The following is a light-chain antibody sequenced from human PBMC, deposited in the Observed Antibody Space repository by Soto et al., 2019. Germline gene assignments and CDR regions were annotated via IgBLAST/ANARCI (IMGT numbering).Light chain of an antibody. Sequence: DIQMTQSPSTLSASVGDRVTITCRASQTISSWLAWYQQLPGKAPKLLIYDAYTLETGVPSRFSGSGSGTDFTLTISSLQADDFATYYCQQYDSYSWQFGQGTKV. CDR3: QQYDSYSWQ. J-gene: IGKJ1*01. CDR1: QTISSW. CDR2: DAY. V-gene: IGKV1-5*01.